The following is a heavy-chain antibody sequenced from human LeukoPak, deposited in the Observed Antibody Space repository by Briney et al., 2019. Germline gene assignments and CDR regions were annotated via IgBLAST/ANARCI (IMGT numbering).Heavy chain of an antibody. V-gene: IGHV4-39*02. Sequence: SETLSLTCTASGGSISSSSHYWGWIRQPPGKGLEWIASIYKTGSTFYNPSLKSRVTISVDTSKNEFSLKLRSVTAADTAVYYCARERGFTMIVGGAFDIWGQGTMVTVSS. CDR3: ARERGFTMIVGGAFDI. CDR2: IYKTGST. CDR1: GGSISSSSHY. J-gene: IGHJ3*02. D-gene: IGHD3-22*01.